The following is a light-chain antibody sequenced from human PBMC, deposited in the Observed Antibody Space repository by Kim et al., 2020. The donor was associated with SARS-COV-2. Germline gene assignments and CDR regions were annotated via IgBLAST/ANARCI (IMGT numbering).Light chain of an antibody. CDR2: DNR. CDR1: VSNIDHYY. CDR3: EAWDTRLPSVL. V-gene: IGLV1-51*01. Sequence: GPKVTVSCAGSVSNIDHYYVCWYQHVPGTSPKLLIYDNRKRPSGIPDRFSGSKCGASATLEITGLQTGDGAEYYCEAWDTRLPSVLFGGGTQLNVL. J-gene: IGLJ2*01.